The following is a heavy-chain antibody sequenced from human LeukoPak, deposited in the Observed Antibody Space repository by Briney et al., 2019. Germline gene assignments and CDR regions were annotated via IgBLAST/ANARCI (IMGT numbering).Heavy chain of an antibody. J-gene: IGHJ4*02. CDR2: INPSGGST. CDR3: ARDSTPTYYSGTYYFEY. V-gene: IGHV1-46*01. D-gene: IGHD1-26*01. CDR1: GYTFASYY. Sequence: ASVKVSCKASGYTFASYYMHWVRQAPGQGLEWMGIINPSGGSTTYAQKFQGRVTMTRDTSTSTVYMELGSLRSEDTALYYCARDSTPTYYSGTYYFEYWGQGTLVTVSS.